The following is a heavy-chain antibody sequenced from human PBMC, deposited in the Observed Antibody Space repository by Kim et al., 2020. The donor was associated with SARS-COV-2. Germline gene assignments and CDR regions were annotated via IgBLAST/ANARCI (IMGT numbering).Heavy chain of an antibody. J-gene: IGHJ4*02. Sequence: GGSLRLSCAASGFTFSSYGMHWVRQAPGKGLEWVAVIWYDGSNKYYADSVKGRFTISRDNSKNTLYLQMNSLRAEDTAVYYCARDWLYLDSSGYYGTFDYWGQGTLVTVSS. V-gene: IGHV3-33*01. CDR1: GFTFSSYG. CDR3: ARDWLYLDSSGYYGTFDY. CDR2: IWYDGSNK. D-gene: IGHD3-22*01.